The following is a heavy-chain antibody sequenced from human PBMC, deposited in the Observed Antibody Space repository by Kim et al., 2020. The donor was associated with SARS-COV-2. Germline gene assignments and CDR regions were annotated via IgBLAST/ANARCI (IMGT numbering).Heavy chain of an antibody. V-gene: IGHV3-74*01. Sequence: GGSLRLSCAASGFTFSSYWMHWVRQAPGKGLVWVSRINSDGSSTSYADSVKGRFTISRDNAKNTLYLQMNSLRAEDTAVYYCARDEFDWFDYYYGMDVWGQGATVTVSS. CDR1: GFTFSSYW. J-gene: IGHJ6*02. D-gene: IGHD3-9*01. CDR2: INSDGSST. CDR3: ARDEFDWFDYYYGMDV.